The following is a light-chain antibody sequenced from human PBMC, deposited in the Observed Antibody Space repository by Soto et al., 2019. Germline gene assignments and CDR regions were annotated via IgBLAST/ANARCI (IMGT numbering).Light chain of an antibody. CDR1: QTISSW. V-gene: IGKV1-5*01. J-gene: IGKJ1*01. Sequence: DIQMTQSPSTLSGSVGDRVTITCRASQTISSWLAWYQQKPGEAPKLLIFAASTLQSGVPSRFSGSGSGTDFTLTSSSLQAEDFATDYCQQLSTYPSTFGQGTKVEIK. CDR3: QQLSTYPST. CDR2: AAS.